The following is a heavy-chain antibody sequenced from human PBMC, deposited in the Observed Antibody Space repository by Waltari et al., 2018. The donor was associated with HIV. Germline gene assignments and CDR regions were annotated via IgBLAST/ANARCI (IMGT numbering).Heavy chain of an antibody. CDR3: AKPQGGWELLGDFDM. CDR1: GFSFSSYA. CDR2: ISCNGGTT. D-gene: IGHD1-26*01. J-gene: IGHJ3*02. V-gene: IGHV3-23*04. Sequence: EVQLVESGGGLVQPGGSLRVSCAASGFSFSSYAMSWVRQGPGKGRGWVSVISCNGGTTSSADSVEGRFTIARDNSKNTLYLQMNSLRADDTAVYYCAKPQGGWELLGDFDMWGQGTMVAVSS.